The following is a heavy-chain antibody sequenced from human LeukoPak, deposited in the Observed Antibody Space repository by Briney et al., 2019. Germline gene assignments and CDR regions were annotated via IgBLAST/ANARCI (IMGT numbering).Heavy chain of an antibody. Sequence: PSETLSLTCTVSGGSICSYYWNWIRQPAGKGLEWIGRIYSSGNTNYNASLKSRVTMSVDTSKNQFSLKLTSLTAADTAVYYCARDRGYCNGGSCYGWFDPWGQGTLVTVSS. D-gene: IGHD2-15*01. V-gene: IGHV4-4*07. CDR1: GGSICSYY. J-gene: IGHJ5*02. CDR3: ARDRGYCNGGSCYGWFDP. CDR2: IYSSGNT.